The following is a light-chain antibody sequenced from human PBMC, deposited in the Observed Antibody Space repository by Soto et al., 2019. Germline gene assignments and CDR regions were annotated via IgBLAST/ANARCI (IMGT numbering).Light chain of an antibody. Sequence: SPATLSLSPGERATLSCRASQSVSSYLAWYQQKPGQAPRLLIYDASNRATGIPARFSGSGSGTDFTLTISSLEPEDFAVYYCQQRSNWKATFGQGTRLEIK. CDR2: DAS. CDR1: QSVSSY. J-gene: IGKJ5*01. V-gene: IGKV3-11*01. CDR3: QQRSNWKAT.